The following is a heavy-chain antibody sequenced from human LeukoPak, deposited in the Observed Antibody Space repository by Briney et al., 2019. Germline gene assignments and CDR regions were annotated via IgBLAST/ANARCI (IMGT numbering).Heavy chain of an antibody. V-gene: IGHV4-59*12. CDR3: ARAAYYDFWSGGNWFDP. D-gene: IGHD3-3*01. Sequence: SETLSPTCTVSGGSISSYYWSWIRQPPGKGLEWIGYIYHSGSTYYNPSLKSRVTISVDRSKNQFSLKLSSVTAADTAVYYCARAAYYDFWSGGNWFDPWGQGTLVTVSS. CDR2: IYHSGST. J-gene: IGHJ5*02. CDR1: GGSISSYY.